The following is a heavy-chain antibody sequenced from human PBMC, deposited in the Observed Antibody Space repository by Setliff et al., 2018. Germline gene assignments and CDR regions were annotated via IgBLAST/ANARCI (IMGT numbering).Heavy chain of an antibody. CDR3: ARINFYVSSGHYYAPDY. V-gene: IGHV1-46*01. J-gene: IGHJ4*02. CDR2: VNPGGLTS. Sequence: ASVKVSCKTSGYSFTSHYMHWVRQAPGQGLEWMGIVNPGGLTSSSTQKFEGRVTMTRDTSTSTVYMELNSLTSDDTAVYYCARINFYVSSGHYYAPDYWGQGTLVTVSS. CDR1: GYSFTSHY. D-gene: IGHD3-22*01.